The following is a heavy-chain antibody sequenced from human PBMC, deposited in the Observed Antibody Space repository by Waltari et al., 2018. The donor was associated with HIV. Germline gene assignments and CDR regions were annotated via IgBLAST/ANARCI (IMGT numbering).Heavy chain of an antibody. V-gene: IGHV4-61*02. CDR2: ISTSGSV. D-gene: IGHD6-13*01. J-gene: IGHJ6*02. Sequence: VQLRESGPGLVRPSQTLSLTCTAPGASLVSGGYTYNWVRQPARKGLEWIGRISTSGSVNDNPSLKSRVTISIDTSKNRVSLKLNSVTAADTAVYYCARDEIVSSPHYYGLDVWGQGTTVIVSS. CDR1: GASLVSGGY. CDR3: ARDEIVSSPHYYGLDV.